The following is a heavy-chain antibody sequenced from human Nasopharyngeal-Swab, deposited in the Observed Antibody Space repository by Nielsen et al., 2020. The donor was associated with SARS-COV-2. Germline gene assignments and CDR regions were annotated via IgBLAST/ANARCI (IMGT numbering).Heavy chain of an antibody. CDR2: INSDGSST. V-gene: IGHV3-74*01. CDR1: GFTFSSYW. Sequence: GESLKISCAASGFTFSSYWMHWVRQAPGKGLVWVSRINSDGSSTSYADSVKGRFTISRDNAKNTLYLQMNSLRAEDTAVYYCAREGYYDSSDYSYFDYWGQGTLVTVSS. CDR3: AREGYYDSSDYSYFDY. D-gene: IGHD3-22*01. J-gene: IGHJ4*02.